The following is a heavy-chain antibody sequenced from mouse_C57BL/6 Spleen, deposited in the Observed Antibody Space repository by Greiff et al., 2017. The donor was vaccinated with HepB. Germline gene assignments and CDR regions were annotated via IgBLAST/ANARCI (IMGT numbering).Heavy chain of an antibody. CDR3: ARGSLLPYYYAMDY. J-gene: IGHJ4*01. Sequence: EVHLVESGPELVKPGASVKISCKASGYSFTGYYMHWVKQSHGNILDWIGYIYPYNGVSSYNQKFKGKATLTVDKSSSTAYMELRSLTSEDSAVYYCARGSLLPYYYAMDYWGQGTSVTVSS. V-gene: IGHV1-31*01. CDR2: IYPYNGVS. CDR1: GYSFTGYY. D-gene: IGHD2-10*01.